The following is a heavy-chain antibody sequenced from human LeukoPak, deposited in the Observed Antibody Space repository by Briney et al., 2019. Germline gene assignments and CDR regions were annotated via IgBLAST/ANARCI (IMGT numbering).Heavy chain of an antibody. CDR2: ISSSSSYI. D-gene: IGHD4-17*01. Sequence: GSLRLSCAASGFTFSSYSMNWVRQAPGKGLEWVSSISSSSSYIYYADSVKGRFTISRDNSKNMLFLQMNSLKVEDTAIYFCAQDWIDGDSGIDQWGQGTLVTVS. CDR1: GFTFSSYS. V-gene: IGHV3-21*04. CDR3: AQDWIDGDSGIDQ. J-gene: IGHJ4*02.